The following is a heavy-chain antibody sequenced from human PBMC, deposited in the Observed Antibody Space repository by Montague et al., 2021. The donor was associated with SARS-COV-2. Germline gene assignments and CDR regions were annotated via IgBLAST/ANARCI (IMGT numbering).Heavy chain of an antibody. V-gene: IGHV3-53*01. J-gene: IGHJ4*02. CDR3: ARGLQQRSNFDY. CDR1: GFSVSDSY. Sequence: SLRLSCAASGFSVSDSYMSWVRQAPGKGPEWVSIIKAGNTYYTDSVKCRFTMSRDNSKNTLSLQMNSLRDEDTAVYYCARGLQQRSNFDYWGQGTLVTVSS. CDR2: IKAGNT. D-gene: IGHD6-25*01.